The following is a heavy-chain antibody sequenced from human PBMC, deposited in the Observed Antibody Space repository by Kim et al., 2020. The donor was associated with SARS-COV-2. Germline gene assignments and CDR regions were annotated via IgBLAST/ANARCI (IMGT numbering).Heavy chain of an antibody. CDR3: AKHPGGWLQLFDGGPRWEYWYFDL. Sequence: GGSLRLSCAASGFTFSSYAMSWVRQAPGKGLEWVSAISGSGGSTYYADSVKGRFTISRDNSKNTLYLQMNSLRAEDTAVYYCAKHPGGWLQLFDGGPRWEYWYFDLWGRGTLVTVSS. V-gene: IGHV3-23*01. D-gene: IGHD5-12*01. CDR1: GFTFSSYA. CDR2: ISGSGGST. J-gene: IGHJ2*01.